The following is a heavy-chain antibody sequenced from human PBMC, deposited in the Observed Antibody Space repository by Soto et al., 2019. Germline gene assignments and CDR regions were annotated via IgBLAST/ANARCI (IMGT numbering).Heavy chain of an antibody. V-gene: IGHV1-69*13. Sequence: SVKVSCKASGGTFSSYAISWVRQAPGQGLEWMGGIIPIFGTANYAQKFQGRVTITADESTSTAYMELSSLRSEDTAVYYCARGAAARYYYDSSGYLDYWGQGDPITVSA. J-gene: IGHJ4*02. CDR3: ARGAAARYYYDSSGYLDY. CDR1: GGTFSSYA. CDR2: IIPIFGTA. D-gene: IGHD3-22*01.